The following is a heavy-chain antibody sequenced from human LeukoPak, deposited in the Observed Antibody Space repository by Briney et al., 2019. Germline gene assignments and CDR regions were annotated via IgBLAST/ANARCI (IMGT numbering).Heavy chain of an antibody. Sequence: SETLSLTCTVSGGSVTRNYLSWLRQPPGKGLEWIGYIYCSGSTNYTPSLKSRVTMSVEPSKNQLSLNLNSVTAADTAVYYCARIVTGGASFDSWVQGALVTVSS. CDR1: GGSVTRNY. CDR2: IYCSGST. CDR3: ARIVTGGASFDS. V-gene: IGHV4-59*02. D-gene: IGHD3-16*01. J-gene: IGHJ4*02.